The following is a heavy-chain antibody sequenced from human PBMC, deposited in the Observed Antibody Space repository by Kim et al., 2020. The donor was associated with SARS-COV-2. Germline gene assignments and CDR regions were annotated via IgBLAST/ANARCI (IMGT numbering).Heavy chain of an antibody. D-gene: IGHD3-9*01. CDR1: GFTFDDYA. CDR3: AKDSQVVVGILRYFDWLNFDY. J-gene: IGHJ4*02. CDR2: ISGDGGST. V-gene: IGHV3-43*02. Sequence: GGSLRLSCAASGFTFDDYAMHWVRQAPGKGLEWVSLISGDGGSTYYADSVKGRFTISRDNSKNSLYLQMNSLRTEDTALYYCAKDSQVVVGILRYFDWLNFDYWGQGTLVTVSS.